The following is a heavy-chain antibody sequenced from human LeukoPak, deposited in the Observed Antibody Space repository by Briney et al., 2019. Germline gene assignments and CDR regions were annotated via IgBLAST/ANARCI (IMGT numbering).Heavy chain of an antibody. CDR1: EYTFTGYY. CDR3: ARAVAVAVPGPDY. J-gene: IGHJ4*02. CDR2: INPNSGGT. Sequence: ASVKVSCKASEYTFTGYYMHWVRQAPGQGLEWMGWINPNSGGTNYAQKFQGRVTMTRDTSISTAYMELSRLRSDDTAVYYCARAVAVAVPGPDYWGQGTLVTVSS. V-gene: IGHV1-2*02. D-gene: IGHD6-19*01.